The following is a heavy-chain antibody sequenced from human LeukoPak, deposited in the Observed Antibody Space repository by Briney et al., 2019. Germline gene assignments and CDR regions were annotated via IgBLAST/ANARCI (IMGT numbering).Heavy chain of an antibody. CDR2: IKRDGSEK. CDR1: GFTLSSYW. D-gene: IGHD1-26*01. Sequence: GGSLRLSCAASGFTLSSYWMSWVRQAPGKGLEWVANIKRDGSEKYYVDSVKGRFSISRDNAKNSLYLQMNSLRVEDTACYYGGRDEGAPKRFWGQGNPVNVSS. V-gene: IGHV3-7*01. J-gene: IGHJ6*02. CDR3: GRDEGAPKRF.